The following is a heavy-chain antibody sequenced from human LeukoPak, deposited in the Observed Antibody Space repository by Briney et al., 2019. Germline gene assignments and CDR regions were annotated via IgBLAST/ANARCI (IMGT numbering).Heavy chain of an antibody. CDR1: GGSISSGGYS. CDR3: ARVGFATGSGSYYNEGGYFDY. Sequence: SETLSLTCAVSGGSISSGGYSWSWTRQPPGKGLEWIGYIYHSGSTYYNPSLKSRVTISVDRSKNQFSLKLSSVTAADTAVYYCARVGFATGSGSYYNEGGYFDYWGQGTLVTVSS. CDR2: IYHSGST. D-gene: IGHD3-10*01. J-gene: IGHJ4*02. V-gene: IGHV4-30-2*01.